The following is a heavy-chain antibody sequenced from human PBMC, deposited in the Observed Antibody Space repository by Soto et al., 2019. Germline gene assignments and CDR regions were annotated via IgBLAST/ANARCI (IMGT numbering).Heavy chain of an antibody. V-gene: IGHV3-48*01. CDR3: ARQVPITIFSPWGMDV. J-gene: IGHJ6*02. CDR2: ISSSSSTI. Sequence: GGSLRLSCAASGFTFSSYSMNWVRQAPGKGLEWVSYISSSSSTIYYADSVKGRFTISADKSISTAYLQWSSLKASDTAMYYCARQVPITIFSPWGMDVWGQGTTVTVSS. D-gene: IGHD3-9*01. CDR1: GFTFSSYS.